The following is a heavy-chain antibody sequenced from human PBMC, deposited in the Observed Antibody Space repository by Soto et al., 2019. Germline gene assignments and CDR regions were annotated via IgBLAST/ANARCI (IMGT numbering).Heavy chain of an antibody. J-gene: IGHJ6*02. Sequence: PGGSMRLSCAASGFTFSSCWMSWGRKAPGKGLEWVANIKQDGSEKYYVDSVKGRFTISRDNAKNSLYLQMNSLRAEDTAVYYCARDPLRDGYSYYYYYGMDVWGQGATLTVSS. CDR2: IKQDGSEK. CDR1: GFTFSSCW. D-gene: IGHD2-15*01. CDR3: ARDPLRDGYSYYYYYGMDV. V-gene: IGHV3-7*03.